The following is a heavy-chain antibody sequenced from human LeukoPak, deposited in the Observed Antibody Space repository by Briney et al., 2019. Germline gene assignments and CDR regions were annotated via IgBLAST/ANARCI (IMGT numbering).Heavy chain of an antibody. V-gene: IGHV3-30*02. D-gene: IGHD1-26*01. Sequence: PGGSLRLSCAASRFTFSNHGMHWVRQAPGKGLEWVAFISIDGSGKYYADSVKGRFTISRDNSVNTLYPQMNSLRPEDTAIYYCANGNYGPVGATTDSWGQGTLVTVSS. CDR1: RFTFSNHG. J-gene: IGHJ4*02. CDR3: ANGNYGPVGATTDS. CDR2: ISIDGSGK.